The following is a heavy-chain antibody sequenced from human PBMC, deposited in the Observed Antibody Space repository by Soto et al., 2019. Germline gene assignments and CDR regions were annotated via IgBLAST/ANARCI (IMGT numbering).Heavy chain of an antibody. CDR3: ARGYCSSTSCHLNYYYYYYGMDV. V-gene: IGHV4-39*01. J-gene: IGHJ6*02. D-gene: IGHD2-2*01. CDR1: GGSITSVSYY. CDR2: IYSNGNS. Sequence: SETLSLTCTVSGGSITSVSYYWGWIRQPPGKGLEWIGSIYSNGNSYYNPSLKSRVTISIDTSENQYSLKLTSVTATDSAVYYCARGYCSSTSCHLNYYYYYYGMDVWGQGTTVTVSS.